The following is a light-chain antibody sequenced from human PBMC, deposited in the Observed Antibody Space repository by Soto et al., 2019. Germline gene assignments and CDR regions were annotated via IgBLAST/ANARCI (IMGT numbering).Light chain of an antibody. V-gene: IGKV3D-15*01. CDR1: ESVSAT. Sequence: EIVITQSPSTLSVSPVEGVTLSCKASESVSATLAWYKQKHRQAPRLLIYGDYPRAAGIPARFSGRGSGTEFTLTISSLQSEDVALYYCQQYHKWPPSTFGQGPKVE. J-gene: IGKJ1*01. CDR3: QQYHKWPPST. CDR2: GDY.